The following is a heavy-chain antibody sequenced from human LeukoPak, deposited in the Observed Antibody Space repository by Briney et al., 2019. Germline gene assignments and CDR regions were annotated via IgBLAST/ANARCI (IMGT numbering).Heavy chain of an antibody. V-gene: IGHV4-59*01. Sequence: SETLSLTCSVSGGSISNYYWSWIRQPPGKGLEWIAYIHYSGNTNYNPSLKSRVTISVDTSKNQFSLKLASVTAADTAVYYCARVDDTSGYFYKFDYWGQGTLVSVSS. CDR3: ARVDDTSGYFYKFDY. CDR2: IHYSGNT. D-gene: IGHD3-22*01. CDR1: GGSISNYY. J-gene: IGHJ4*02.